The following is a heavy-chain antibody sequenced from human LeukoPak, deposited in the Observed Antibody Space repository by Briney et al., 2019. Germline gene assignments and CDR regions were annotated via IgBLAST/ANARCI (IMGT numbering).Heavy chain of an antibody. V-gene: IGHV1-69*19. J-gene: IGHJ4*02. CDR3: ARDLSDSSGYSQ. D-gene: IGHD3-22*01. Sequence: GSSVKVSCKASGGTFSSYAISWVRQAPRQGLEWMGGIIPIFGTANYAQKFQDRVTITADESTSTAYMELSSLRSEDTAVYYCARDLSDSSGYSQWGQGTLVTVSS. CDR1: GGTFSSYA. CDR2: IIPIFGTA.